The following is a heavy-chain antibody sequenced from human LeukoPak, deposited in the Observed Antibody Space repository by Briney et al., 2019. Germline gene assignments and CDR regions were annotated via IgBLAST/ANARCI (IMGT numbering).Heavy chain of an antibody. CDR3: AKDSDGSGNSFDY. D-gene: IGHD3-10*01. CDR2: ISSSSSYI. CDR1: GFTFSNYG. Sequence: GGSLRLSCAASGFTFSNYGMNWVRQAPGKGLEWVSFISSSSSYINYGDSVKGRFTISRDNAQNSLYLQMNSLRAEDTALYYCAKDSDGSGNSFDYWGQGTLVTVSS. J-gene: IGHJ4*02. V-gene: IGHV3-21*04.